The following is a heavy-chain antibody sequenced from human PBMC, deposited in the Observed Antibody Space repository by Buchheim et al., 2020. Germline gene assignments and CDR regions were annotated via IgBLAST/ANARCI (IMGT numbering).Heavy chain of an antibody. Sequence: QVQLVESGGGVVQPGRSLRLSCAASGFTFSSYGMHWVRQAPGKGLEWVAVIWYDGSKKHYAVSVKGRFTISRANSKTTLYLQMNSLRAEDTAVFYCARGTLYSSGWPYYFDYWGQGTL. D-gene: IGHD6-19*01. J-gene: IGHJ4*02. CDR3: ARGTLYSSGWPYYFDY. CDR2: IWYDGSKK. CDR1: GFTFSSYG. V-gene: IGHV3-33*01.